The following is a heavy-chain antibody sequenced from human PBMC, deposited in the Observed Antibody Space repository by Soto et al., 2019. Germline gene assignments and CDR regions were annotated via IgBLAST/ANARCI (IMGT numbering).Heavy chain of an antibody. V-gene: IGHV3-23*01. CDR1: GFTFSSFE. CDR3: AKATTNGGWFNHFDS. D-gene: IGHD6-19*01. J-gene: IGHJ4*02. CDR2: LSGSGTST. Sequence: GGSLRLSCVGSGFTFSSFEMNWVRQTPGKGLEWVSGLSGSGTSTYYADSVKGRFTISRDNSRDTLFLQMNSLTADDTAVYYCAKATTNGGWFNHFDSWGQGALVTVSS.